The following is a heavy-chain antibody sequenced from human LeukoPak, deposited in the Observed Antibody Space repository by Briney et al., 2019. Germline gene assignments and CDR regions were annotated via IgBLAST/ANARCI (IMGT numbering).Heavy chain of an antibody. V-gene: IGHV3-74*01. CDR2: ISGDGSTT. CDR3: ASRDNWNQGDY. J-gene: IGHJ4*02. Sequence: GGSLRLSCAASGFTFSSYWMHWVRQAPGMGLVWVSRISGDGSTTSYADSVKGRFTISRDNSKNTLYLQMNSLRAEDTAVYYCASRDNWNQGDYWGQGTLVTVAS. D-gene: IGHD1-20*01. CDR1: GFTFSSYW.